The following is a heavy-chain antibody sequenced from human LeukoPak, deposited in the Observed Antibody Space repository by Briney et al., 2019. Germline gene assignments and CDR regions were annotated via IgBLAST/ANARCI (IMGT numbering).Heavy chain of an antibody. CDR1: GGTISSSTYY. CDR2: IYYSGST. D-gene: IGHD3-10*01. J-gene: IGHJ4*02. Sequence: SETLSLTCIVSGGTISSSTYYGAWIRQPPGKGLEWVGSIYYSGSTYYNPSLKSRVTISGDTSKNQFSLWLSSVTAADAAVYYCVRADYVINYWGQGILVTVSS. V-gene: IGHV4-39*01. CDR3: VRADYVINY.